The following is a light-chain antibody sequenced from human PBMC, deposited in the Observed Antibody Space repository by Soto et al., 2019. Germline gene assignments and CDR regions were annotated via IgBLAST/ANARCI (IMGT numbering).Light chain of an antibody. Sequence: QSALTQPPSASGSPGQSVTISCTGTSSDVGGYNYVSWYQQHPGKAPKLMIYEVSKRPSGVPDRFSGSKSGYTASLTVSGLQADDEADYFCCSYAGSNNYYVFGTGTKVTVL. CDR3: CSYAGSNNYYV. J-gene: IGLJ1*01. CDR2: EVS. CDR1: SSDVGGYNY. V-gene: IGLV2-8*01.